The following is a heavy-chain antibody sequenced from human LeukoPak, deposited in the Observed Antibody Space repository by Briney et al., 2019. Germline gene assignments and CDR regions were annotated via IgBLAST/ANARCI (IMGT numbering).Heavy chain of an antibody. V-gene: IGHV4-39*01. CDR2: IYYSGST. CDR3: ARARGDGSGSYTFSRPFDY. J-gene: IGHJ4*02. D-gene: IGHD3-10*01. CDR1: GGSISSSSYY. Sequence: SETLSLTCTVSGGSISSSSYYWGWIRQPPGKGLEWIGSIYYSGSTYYNPSLKSRVTISVDTSKNQFSLKLSSVTAADTAVYYCARARGDGSGSYTFSRPFDYWGQGTLVTVSS.